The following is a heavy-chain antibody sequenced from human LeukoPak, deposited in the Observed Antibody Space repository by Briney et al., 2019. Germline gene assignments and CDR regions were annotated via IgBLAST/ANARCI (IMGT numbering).Heavy chain of an antibody. J-gene: IGHJ3*02. CDR2: IYYSGST. V-gene: IGHV4-59*01. Sequence: PSETLSLTCTVSGDSISSYYWNWIRQPPGKGLEWIGYIYYSGSTNYNPSLKSRVTISVDTSKNQFSLKLSSVTAADTAVYYCARSYYDILTGYIHDAFDIWGHGTMVSVSS. D-gene: IGHD3-9*01. CDR3: ARSYYDILTGYIHDAFDI. CDR1: GDSISSYY.